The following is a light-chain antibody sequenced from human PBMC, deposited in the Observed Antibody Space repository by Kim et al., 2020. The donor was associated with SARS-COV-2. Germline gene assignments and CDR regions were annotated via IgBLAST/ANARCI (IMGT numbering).Light chain of an antibody. CDR3: QQYGSSPYT. CDR1: QIVSSSY. Sequence: EIVLTQSPDTLSLSPGERPTLSCRASQIVSSSYLAWYQQKPGQAPRLLIYGVSSRATGVPDRFRGSGSGTDFTLTINRVEPEDFAEYYCQQYGSSPYTFGQGTKVDIK. J-gene: IGKJ2*01. CDR2: GVS. V-gene: IGKV3-20*01.